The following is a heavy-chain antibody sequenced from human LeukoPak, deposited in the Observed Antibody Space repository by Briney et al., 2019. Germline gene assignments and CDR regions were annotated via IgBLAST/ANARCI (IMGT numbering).Heavy chain of an antibody. CDR3: ARERAYYYDSTLYGMDV. CDR1: GFTFSSYG. Sequence: GRSLRLSCAASGFTFSSYGMHWVRQAPGKGLEWVAVIWYDGSNKYYADSVKGRFTISRDNSKNTLYLQMNSLRAEDTAVYYCARERAYYYDSTLYGMDVWGQGTTVTVSS. D-gene: IGHD3-22*01. J-gene: IGHJ6*02. V-gene: IGHV3-33*01. CDR2: IWYDGSNK.